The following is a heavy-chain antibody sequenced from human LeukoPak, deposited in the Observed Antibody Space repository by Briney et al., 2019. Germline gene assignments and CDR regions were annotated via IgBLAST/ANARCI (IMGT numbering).Heavy chain of an antibody. CDR1: GGSISSGGYS. D-gene: IGHD5-12*01. CDR3: ARGGTSGYESYGMDV. V-gene: IGHV4-30-2*01. J-gene: IGHJ6*04. Sequence: SETLSLTCAVSGGSISSGGYSWSWIRQPPGKGLEWIGYIYHSGSTYYNPSLKSRVTISVDRSRNQFSLKLSSVTAADTAVYYCARGGTSGYESYGMDVWGKGTTVTVSS. CDR2: IYHSGST.